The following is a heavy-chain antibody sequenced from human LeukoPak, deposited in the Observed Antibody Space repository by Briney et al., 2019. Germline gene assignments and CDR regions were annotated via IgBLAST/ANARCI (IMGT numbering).Heavy chain of an antibody. CDR3: ARASSHSLGYYYYMDV. D-gene: IGHD5-18*01. V-gene: IGHV4-4*07. J-gene: IGHJ6*03. Sequence: SETLSLTCTVSGGSISSYYWSWIRQPAGKGLEWIGRIYTSGSTNYNPSLKSRVTMSVDTSKNQFSLKLSSVTAADTAVYYCARASSHSLGYYYYMDVWGKGTTVTISS. CDR1: GGSISSYY. CDR2: IYTSGST.